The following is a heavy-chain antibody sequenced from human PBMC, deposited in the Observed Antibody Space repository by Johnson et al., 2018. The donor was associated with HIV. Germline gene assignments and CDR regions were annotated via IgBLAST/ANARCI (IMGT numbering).Heavy chain of an antibody. Sequence: VQLVESGGGLIQPGGSLRLSCAASGFTVSRNYMSWVRQAPGKGLEWVSVIYSGGSTYFADFVKGRFTISRDNSKNTLYLQMNSLRAEDTAVYFCARVRDFAFDIWGQGTMVTVSS. J-gene: IGHJ3*02. CDR1: GFTVSRNY. CDR2: IYSGGST. CDR3: ARVRDFAFDI. V-gene: IGHV3-53*01.